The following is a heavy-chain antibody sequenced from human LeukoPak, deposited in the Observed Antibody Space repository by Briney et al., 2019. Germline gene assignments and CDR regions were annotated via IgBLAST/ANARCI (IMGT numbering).Heavy chain of an antibody. D-gene: IGHD1-1*01. Sequence: GGSLRLSCAASGFTFSSYSMNWVRQAPGKGLEWVSSISSSSSYIYYADSVKGRFTISRDNAKNSLYLQMNSLRAEDTAAYYCARDLSLGWNDVYFDYWGQGTLVTVSS. CDR3: ARDLSLGWNDVYFDY. V-gene: IGHV3-21*01. J-gene: IGHJ4*02. CDR1: GFTFSSYS. CDR2: ISSSSSYI.